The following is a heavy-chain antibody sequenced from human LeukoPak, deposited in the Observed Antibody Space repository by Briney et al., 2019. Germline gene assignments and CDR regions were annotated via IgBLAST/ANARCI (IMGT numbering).Heavy chain of an antibody. J-gene: IGHJ5*02. V-gene: IGHV1-69*01. D-gene: IGHD1-26*01. CDR2: ITPIFGTA. CDR3: ARDHWEVGATTPWFDP. Sequence: SVKVSCKASGGTFSSYAISCVRQAPGQGLEWMGGITPIFGTANYAQKFQGRVTITADESTSTAYMELSSLRSEDTAVYYCARDHWEVGATTPWFDPWGQGTLVTVSS. CDR1: GGTFSSYA.